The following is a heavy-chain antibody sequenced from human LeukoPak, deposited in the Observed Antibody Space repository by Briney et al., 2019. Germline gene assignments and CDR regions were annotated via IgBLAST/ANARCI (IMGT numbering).Heavy chain of an antibody. V-gene: IGHV3-21*01. CDR3: ATTRAPSNGRVLYYMDV. Sequence: PGGSLRLSCAASGFSFGSYSMNWVRQAPGKALEWVSSIMSSSRNIYYADSVKGRFTISRDNAKNSLYLQLSGLRAEDTAVYYCATTRAPSNGRVLYYMDVWGKGTTVTVSS. J-gene: IGHJ6*03. D-gene: IGHD3-3*01. CDR1: GFSFGSYS. CDR2: IMSSSRNI.